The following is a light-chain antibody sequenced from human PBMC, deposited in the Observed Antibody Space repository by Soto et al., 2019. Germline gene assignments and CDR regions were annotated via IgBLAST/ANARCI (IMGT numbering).Light chain of an antibody. CDR3: QQSYSTQGT. V-gene: IGKV1-9*01. Sequence: IQLTQSPSSLSASVGDRVTITCRASQGISSHLAWYQQKPGKAPKLLIYAASTLQSGVPSKFSGSGSGTDFTITISSLQPEDFATYYCQQSYSTQGTFGKGNQVDIK. CDR2: AAS. CDR1: QGISSH. J-gene: IGKJ1*01.